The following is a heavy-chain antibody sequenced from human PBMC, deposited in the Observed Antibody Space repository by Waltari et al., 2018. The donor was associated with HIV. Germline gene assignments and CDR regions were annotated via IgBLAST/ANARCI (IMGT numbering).Heavy chain of an antibody. CDR3: ASARETMGVDFDS. V-gene: IGHV1-69*08. Sequence: QLQLVQSGAEENKPGSPVKVSCKASGVPFVSRPFYWVRQAPGQGLEWLGRAIPMFGTANYARKFQGRVTITADKSTTTAYMELNGLRIDDTAVYYCASARETMGVDFDSWGQGTLVTVS. J-gene: IGHJ5*01. D-gene: IGHD3-10*01. CDR1: GVPFVSRP. CDR2: AIPMFGTA.